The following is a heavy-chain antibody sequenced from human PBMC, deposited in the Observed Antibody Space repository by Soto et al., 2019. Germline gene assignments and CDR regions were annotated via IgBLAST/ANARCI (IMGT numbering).Heavy chain of an antibody. Sequence: SCPTLVNHTQTLTLTCTFSGFSLSTSGVGVGWIRQPPGKALEWLALIYWNDDKRYSPSLKSRLTITKDTSKNQVVLTMKNMDPADTATYYCAHSHSYDSSCYYVGNWFDPWGQGRLVTLSS. CDR3: AHSHSYDSSCYYVGNWFDP. D-gene: IGHD3-22*01. V-gene: IGHV2-5*01. CDR2: IYWNDDK. J-gene: IGHJ5*02. CDR1: GFSLSTSGVG.